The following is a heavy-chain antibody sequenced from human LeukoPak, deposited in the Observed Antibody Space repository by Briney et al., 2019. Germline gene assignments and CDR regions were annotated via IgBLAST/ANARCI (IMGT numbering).Heavy chain of an antibody. CDR3: ARARGYSYGRDDAFDI. CDR1: GGSISSYY. CDR2: IYYSGST. Sequence: PSETLSLTCTVSGGSISSYYWSWIRQPPGKGLEWIGYIYYSGSTNYNPSLKSRVTISVDTSKNQFSLKLSSVTAADTAVYYCARARGYSYGRDDAFDIWGQGTMVTVSS. D-gene: IGHD5-18*01. V-gene: IGHV4-59*08. J-gene: IGHJ3*02.